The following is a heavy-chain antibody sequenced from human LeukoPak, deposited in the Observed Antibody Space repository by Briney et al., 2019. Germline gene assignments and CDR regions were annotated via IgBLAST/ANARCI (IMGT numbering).Heavy chain of an antibody. CDR2: ISYDGSNK. CDR1: GFTFSSYG. V-gene: IGHV3-30*18. CDR3: AKRSLYYYYGMDV. J-gene: IGHJ6*02. Sequence: GGSLRLSCAASGFTFSSYGMHWVRQAPGKGLGWVAVISYDGSNKYYADSVKGRFTISRDNSKNTLYLQMNSLRAEDTAVYYCAKRSLYYYYGMDVWGQGTTVTVSS. D-gene: IGHD2/OR15-2a*01.